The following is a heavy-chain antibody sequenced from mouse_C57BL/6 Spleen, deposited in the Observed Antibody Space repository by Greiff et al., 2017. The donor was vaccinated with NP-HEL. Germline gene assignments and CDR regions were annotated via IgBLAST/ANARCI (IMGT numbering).Heavy chain of an antibody. CDR3: TRPTPYYAMDY. Sequence: EVKLVESGEGLVKPGGSLKLSCAASGFTFSSYAMSWVRQTPEKRLEWVAYISSGGDYIYYADTVKGRFTISRDNARNTLYLQMSSLKSEDTAMYYCTRPTPYYAMDYWGQGTSVTVSS. V-gene: IGHV5-9-1*02. CDR2: ISSGGDYI. J-gene: IGHJ4*01. D-gene: IGHD6-1*01. CDR1: GFTFSSYA.